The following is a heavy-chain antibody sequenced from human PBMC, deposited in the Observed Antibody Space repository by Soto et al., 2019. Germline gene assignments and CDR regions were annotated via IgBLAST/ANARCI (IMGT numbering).Heavy chain of an antibody. J-gene: IGHJ6*02. CDR2: IKSKSEGGTT. CDR3: TTDEGSGKGYYYGMDV. D-gene: IGHD3-10*01. CDR1: GVTFSNAW. Sequence: EVQLVESGGGLVKPGGSLRLSCAASGVTFSNAWMSWVRQAPGKGLEWVGRIKSKSEGGTTNYAAPVKGRFTVSRDDSKNPVDLQKNRLKTEDTAVYYCTTDEGSGKGYYYGMDVWGQGTTVTVSS. V-gene: IGHV3-15*01.